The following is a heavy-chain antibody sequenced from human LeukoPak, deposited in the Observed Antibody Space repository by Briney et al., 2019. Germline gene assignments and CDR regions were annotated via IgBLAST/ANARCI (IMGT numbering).Heavy chain of an antibody. CDR3: ATGGHVRVYDSSAYYGHY. J-gene: IGHJ4*02. CDR1: GYTFTSYY. CDR2: INPNRGST. V-gene: IGHV1-46*01. D-gene: IGHD3-22*01. Sequence: ASVKVSCKASGYTFTSYYMYWVRQAPGQGLEWMGIINPNRGSTSYAQTFQGRVTMTRDMSTSTVYMELSSLRSKDTAVYYCATGGHVRVYDSSAYYGHYWGQGTLVTVSS.